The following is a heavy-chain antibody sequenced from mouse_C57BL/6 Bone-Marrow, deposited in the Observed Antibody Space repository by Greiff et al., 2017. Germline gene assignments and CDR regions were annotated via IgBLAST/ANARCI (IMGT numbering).Heavy chain of an antibody. CDR1: GFNIQDDY. CDR3: TSLIYYDYGLFAY. V-gene: IGHV14-4*01. J-gene: IGHJ3*01. D-gene: IGHD2-4*01. Sequence: EVQLQQSGAELVRPGASVKLSCTASGFNIQDDYMHWVKQRPEQGLEWIGWIDPENGDTEYASKFQGKATITADTSSNTAYLQLSSLTSEDTAVYYCTSLIYYDYGLFAYWGQGTLVTVSA. CDR2: IDPENGDT.